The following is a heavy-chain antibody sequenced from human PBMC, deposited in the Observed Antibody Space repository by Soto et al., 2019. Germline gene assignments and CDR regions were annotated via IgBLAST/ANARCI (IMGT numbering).Heavy chain of an antibody. CDR3: ARGSCSSASCYTGDS. V-gene: IGHV4-59*01. CDR2: IYFTGST. D-gene: IGHD2-2*02. CDR1: GDTIGSNY. J-gene: IGHJ4*02. Sequence: SETLSLTCTVSGDTIGSNYWSWIRQPPGKGLEWIGYIYFTGSTNYNPSLKSRVTILVDMSKNQFSLKLSSVTAAETAVYYCARGSCSSASCYTGDSWGQGTLVTVSS.